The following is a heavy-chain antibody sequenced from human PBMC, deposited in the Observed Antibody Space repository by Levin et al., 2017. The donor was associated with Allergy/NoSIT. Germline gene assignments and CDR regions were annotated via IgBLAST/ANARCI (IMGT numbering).Heavy chain of an antibody. D-gene: IGHD1-14*01. V-gene: IGHV3-7*01. CDR2: IKQDGSEK. Sequence: GGSLRLSCAASGFTFNTYWMSWVRQPPGKGLEWVANIKQDGSEKYYVDSVKGRFTISRDNAKNSLFLQMNSLRAEDTAVYYCARGRIPGANWGQGSLVTVSS. J-gene: IGHJ4*02. CDR1: GFTFNTYW. CDR3: ARGRIPGAN.